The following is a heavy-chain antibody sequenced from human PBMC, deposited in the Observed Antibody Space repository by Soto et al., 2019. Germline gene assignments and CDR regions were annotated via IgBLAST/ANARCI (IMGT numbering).Heavy chain of an antibody. V-gene: IGHV3-30*03. D-gene: IGHD3-10*01. J-gene: IGHJ3*02. CDR1: GFTFSSYG. CDR3: ATKIRGSFAFDI. CDR2: ISYDGSNK. Sequence: GGSLRLSCAASGFTFSSYGMHWVRQAPGKGLEWVGVISYDGSNKYYADSVKGRFTISRNNSKNTLYLQMNSLRTEDTAVYYCATKIRGSFAFDIWGQGTMVTVSS.